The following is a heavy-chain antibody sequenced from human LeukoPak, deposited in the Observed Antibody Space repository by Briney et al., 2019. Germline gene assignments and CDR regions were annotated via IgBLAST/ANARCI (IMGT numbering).Heavy chain of an antibody. CDR1: GCNVSNNY. J-gene: IGHJ6*02. Sequence: GGSLRLSCVASGCNVSNNYMSWVRQAPGKGLEWVSCIYSGGSTNYADSVKGRFIISRDNSKSTLFLQMNSLRAEDTAVYYCARDKVGYTYGYVRAHYGMDVWGQGTTVIVSS. CDR2: IYSGGST. V-gene: IGHV3-66*01. D-gene: IGHD5-18*01. CDR3: ARDKVGYTYGYVRAHYGMDV.